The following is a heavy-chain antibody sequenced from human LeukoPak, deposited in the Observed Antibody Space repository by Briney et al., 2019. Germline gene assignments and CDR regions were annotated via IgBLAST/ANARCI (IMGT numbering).Heavy chain of an antibody. CDR2: INQNGNVN. Sequence: PGGSLRLSCAASGFTFSSYWMNWARQAPGKGLEWVASINQNGNVNYYVDSVKGRFTITRDNAKNSMYLQMSNLRAEDTAVYFGARGGGLDVWGQGATVTVSS. V-gene: IGHV3-7*04. CDR3: ARGGGLDV. CDR1: GFTFSSYW. J-gene: IGHJ6*02.